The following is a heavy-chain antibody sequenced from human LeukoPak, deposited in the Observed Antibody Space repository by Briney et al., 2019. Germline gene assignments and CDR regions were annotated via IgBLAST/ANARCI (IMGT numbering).Heavy chain of an antibody. D-gene: IGHD4-17*01. J-gene: IGHJ4*02. CDR3: AREAVTRNYFDY. Sequence: QPGGSLRLSCAASGFTVSSNYMNWVRQAPGKGLEWVSVIYSGGSTYYADSVKGRFTISRDNSKNTLFLQMNNLRAEDTAVYYCAREAVTRNYFDYWGQGTLVTVSS. CDR1: GFTVSSNY. CDR2: IYSGGST. V-gene: IGHV3-53*01.